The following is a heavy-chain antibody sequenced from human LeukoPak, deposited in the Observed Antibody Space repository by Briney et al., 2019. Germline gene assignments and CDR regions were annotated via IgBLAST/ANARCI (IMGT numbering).Heavy chain of an antibody. D-gene: IGHD6-6*01. J-gene: IGHJ5*02. CDR3: ARVRLRRGSSGGGWFDP. CDR1: GDTFSSYA. Sequence: SVNVSCKASGDTFSSYAISRVRQAPGQWLECRGGIIPIFVTANYAQNCQGRVTITTDDSTRTAYMELSSLRSEDTAVYYCARVRLRRGSSGGGWFDPWGQGTLVTVSS. V-gene: IGHV1-69*05. CDR2: IIPIFVTA.